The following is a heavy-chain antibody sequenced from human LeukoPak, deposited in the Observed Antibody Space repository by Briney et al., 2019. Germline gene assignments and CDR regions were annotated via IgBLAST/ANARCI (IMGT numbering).Heavy chain of an antibody. CDR2: ISSSGSTK. CDR3: TRENERMEGTEAFDI. D-gene: IGHD1-1*01. V-gene: IGHV3-48*03. Sequence: GGSLRLSCAASGFTFSTYEMTWVRHAPGRGLEWVSYISSSGSTKYYADSVKGRFTISRDNAKNSLSLQMNSLRAEDTAVYYCTRENERMEGTEAFDIWGQGTMVTVSS. CDR1: GFTFSTYE. J-gene: IGHJ3*02.